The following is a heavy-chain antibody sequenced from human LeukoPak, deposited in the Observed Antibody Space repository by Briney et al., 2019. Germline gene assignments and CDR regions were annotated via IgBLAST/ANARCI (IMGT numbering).Heavy chain of an antibody. CDR2: ISSSSTTI. CDR3: ASRPSGYCGSTSCDTD. J-gene: IGHJ3*01. Sequence: GGSLRLSCAASGFTFSSYSMNWVRQAPGKGLEWISYISSSSTTIYYADSVKGRFTISRDNGKNSLYLQMSSLRTEDTAVYYCASRPSGYCGSTSCDTDWGRGTMVTVSS. V-gene: IGHV3-48*01. D-gene: IGHD2-2*01. CDR1: GFTFSSYS.